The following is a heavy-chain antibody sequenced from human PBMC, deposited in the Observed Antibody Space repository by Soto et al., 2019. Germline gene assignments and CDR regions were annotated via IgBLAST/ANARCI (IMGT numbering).Heavy chain of an antibody. Sequence: SVKVSCKASGGTFSSYAISWVRQAPGQGLEWMGGIIPIFGTANYAQKFQGRVTITADESTSTAYMELSSLRSEDTAVYYCARDRGNYDFWSGYHKLNCFDPWGQGTLVTVSS. CDR1: GGTFSSYA. CDR3: ARDRGNYDFWSGYHKLNCFDP. V-gene: IGHV1-69*13. D-gene: IGHD3-3*01. CDR2: IIPIFGTA. J-gene: IGHJ5*02.